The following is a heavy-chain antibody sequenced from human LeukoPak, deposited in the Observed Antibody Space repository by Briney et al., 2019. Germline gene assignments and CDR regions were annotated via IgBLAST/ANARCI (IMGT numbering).Heavy chain of an antibody. J-gene: IGHJ3*02. CDR1: GFTFSSYG. Sequence: GRSLRLSCAASGFTFSSYGMHWVRQAPGKGLEWVAVIWYDGSNKYYADSVKGRFTISRDNSKNTLYLQMNSLGAEDTAVYYCARQGEAADAFDIWGQGTMVTVSS. CDR3: ARQGEAADAFDI. D-gene: IGHD3-16*01. CDR2: IWYDGSNK. V-gene: IGHV3-33*01.